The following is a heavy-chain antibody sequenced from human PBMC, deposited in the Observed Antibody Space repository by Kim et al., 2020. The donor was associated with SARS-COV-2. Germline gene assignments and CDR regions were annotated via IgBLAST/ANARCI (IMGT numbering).Heavy chain of an antibody. CDR1: GGSIRNYY. CDR3: ARGGSSGPGYYYHYMDV. Sequence: SGTLSLTCTVSGGSIRNYYWIWIRQPPGKGLEWIGQINDRGTTNHNPSLKSRVTISIDTSNTQFSLELKSVTAADTAVYYCARGGSSGPGYYYHYMDVWG. V-gene: IGHV4-59*01. D-gene: IGHD6-19*01. J-gene: IGHJ6*03. CDR2: INDRGTT.